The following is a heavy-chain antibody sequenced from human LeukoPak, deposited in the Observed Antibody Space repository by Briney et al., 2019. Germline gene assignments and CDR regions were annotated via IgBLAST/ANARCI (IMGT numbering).Heavy chain of an antibody. J-gene: IGHJ4*02. D-gene: IGHD3-3*01. CDR2: ISGSGGNT. CDR3: ARSDYDFWSGYIY. Sequence: GGSPRLSCAASGFTFSSYAMNWVRQAPGKGLEWVSAISGSGGNTYYADSVKGRFTISRDNSKNTLYLQMNSLRAEDTAVYYRARSDYDFWSGYIYWGQGTLVTVSS. CDR1: GFTFSSYA. V-gene: IGHV3-23*01.